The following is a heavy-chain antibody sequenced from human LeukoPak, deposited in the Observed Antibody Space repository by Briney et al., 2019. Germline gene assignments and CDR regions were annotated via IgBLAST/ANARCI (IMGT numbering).Heavy chain of an antibody. CDR2: ISPYNGDT. D-gene: IGHD6-13*01. J-gene: IGHJ5*02. CDR1: GYTFNTYG. Sequence: GASVKVSCKTSGYTFNTYGITWFRQAPGQGLEWMGWISPYNGDTNLAQKFQGRVTMMTDTSTSTGYMELRSLRSDDTAVYYCARASTRAAATGYDPWGQGSLVTVFS. V-gene: IGHV1-18*01. CDR3: ARASTRAAATGYDP.